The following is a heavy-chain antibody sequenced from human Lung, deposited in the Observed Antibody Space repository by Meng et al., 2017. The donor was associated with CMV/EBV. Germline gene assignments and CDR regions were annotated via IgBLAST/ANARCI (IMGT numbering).Heavy chain of an antibody. V-gene: IGHV4-61*08. J-gene: IGHJ5*02. CDR3: ARWFDP. Sequence: LSLTCTVSGDSVSGGGYYWMWIRQTPGRGLEWIGNMYNSGTTTYNPSLKSRVSISVDKSKNQFSLKLSSVTAADTAVYYCARWFDPWGQGILVTVSS. CDR1: GDSVSGGGYY. CDR2: MYNSGTT.